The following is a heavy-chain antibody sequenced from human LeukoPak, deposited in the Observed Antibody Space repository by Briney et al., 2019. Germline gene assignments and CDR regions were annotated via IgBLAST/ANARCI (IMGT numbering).Heavy chain of an antibody. CDR1: GGSFSGYY. CDR2: IYYSGST. D-gene: IGHD1-26*01. V-gene: IGHV4-39*01. CDR3: ARRRREKVVGATMYAFDI. Sequence: SETLSLTCAVYGGSFSGYYWGWIRQPPGKGLEWIGSIYYSGSTYYNPSLKSRVTISVDTSKNQFSLKLSSVTAADTAVYYCARRRREKVVGATMYAFDIWGQGTMVTVSS. J-gene: IGHJ3*02.